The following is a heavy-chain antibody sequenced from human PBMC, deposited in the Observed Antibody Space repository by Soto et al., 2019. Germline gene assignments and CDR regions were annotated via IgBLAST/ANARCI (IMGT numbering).Heavy chain of an antibody. Sequence: GGSLRLSCAASGFTFSSYGMHWVRQAPGKGLEWVAVISYDGSNKYYADSVKGRFTISRDNSKNTLYLQMNSLRAEDTAVYYCAKEYSSGWYTGYYYYYMDVWGKGTTVTVSS. V-gene: IGHV3-30*18. J-gene: IGHJ6*03. CDR2: ISYDGSNK. D-gene: IGHD6-19*01. CDR3: AKEYSSGWYTGYYYYYMDV. CDR1: GFTFSSYG.